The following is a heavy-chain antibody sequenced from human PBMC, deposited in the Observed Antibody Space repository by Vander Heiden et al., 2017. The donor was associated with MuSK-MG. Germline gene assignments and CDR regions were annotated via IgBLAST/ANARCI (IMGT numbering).Heavy chain of an antibody. CDR1: GGSISSSSYY. CDR2: IYYSGST. V-gene: IGHV4-39*01. Sequence: QLQLQESGPGLVKPSETLSLTCTVSGGSISSSSYYWGWIRQTPGKGLEWIGSIYYSGSTYYNPSLKRRVTISVDTSKNQFSLKLSSVTAADTAVYYCARHAYDSSGYYPYYFDYWGQGTLVTVSS. D-gene: IGHD3-22*01. CDR3: ARHAYDSSGYYPYYFDY. J-gene: IGHJ4*02.